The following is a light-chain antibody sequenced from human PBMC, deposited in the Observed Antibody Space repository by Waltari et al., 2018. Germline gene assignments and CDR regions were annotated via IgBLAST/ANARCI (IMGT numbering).Light chain of an antibody. CDR2: AAS. CDR3: QQLNSYPLT. J-gene: IGKJ4*01. V-gene: IGKV1-9*01. CDR1: QGISTY. Sequence: DIQLTQSPSFLSASVGDRVTITCRASQGISTYLAWYQQKPGKAPEVLIFAASYLQGGVPARFSGRGSGTEFTLTISSLQPEDFATYYCQQLNSYPLTFGGGTKVEIK.